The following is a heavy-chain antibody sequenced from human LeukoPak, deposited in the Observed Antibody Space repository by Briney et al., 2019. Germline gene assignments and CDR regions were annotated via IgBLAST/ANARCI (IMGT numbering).Heavy chain of an antibody. CDR1: GGSISSSNW. D-gene: IGHD3-16*01. Sequence: SGTLSLTCAVSGGSISSSNWWSWVRQPPGKGLVWIGEINHSGSTNYNPSLKSRVTISADTSKNQFSLKLSSVTAADTAVYYCARHYGPWGQGTLVTVSS. CDR2: INHSGST. V-gene: IGHV4-4*02. CDR3: ARHYGP. J-gene: IGHJ4*02.